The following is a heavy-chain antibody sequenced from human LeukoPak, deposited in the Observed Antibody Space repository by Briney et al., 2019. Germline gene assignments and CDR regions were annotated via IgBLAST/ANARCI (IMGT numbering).Heavy chain of an antibody. CDR3: ARDLGHVVDGMDAFDI. V-gene: IGHV1-46*01. CDR2: INPSGGST. J-gene: IGHJ3*02. CDR1: GYTFTSYY. D-gene: IGHD2-15*01. Sequence: VASVKVSCKASGYTFTSYYMHWVRQAPGQGLEWMGIINPSGGSTSYAQKFQGRVTMTRDTSTSTVYMELSSLRSEDTAVYYCARDLGHVVDGMDAFDIWGQGTMVTVSS.